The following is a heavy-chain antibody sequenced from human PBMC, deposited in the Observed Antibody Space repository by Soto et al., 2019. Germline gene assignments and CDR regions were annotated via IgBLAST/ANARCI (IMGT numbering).Heavy chain of an antibody. V-gene: IGHV3-15*07. J-gene: IGHJ4*02. CDR1: GFTFSNAW. Sequence: GGSLRLSCAASGFTFSNAWMNWVRQAPGKGLEWVGRIKSKTDGGTTGYAAPVKGRFTISRDDSKNTLYLQMNSLKTEDTAVYYCTTDYGGSDYYDSSGYLLYFDYWGQGTLVTVSS. CDR2: IKSKTDGGTT. CDR3: TTDYGGSDYYDSSGYLLYFDY. D-gene: IGHD3-22*01.